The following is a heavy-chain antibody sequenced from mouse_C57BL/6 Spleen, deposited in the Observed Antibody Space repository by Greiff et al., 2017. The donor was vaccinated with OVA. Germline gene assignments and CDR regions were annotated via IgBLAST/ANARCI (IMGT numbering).Heavy chain of an antibody. J-gene: IGHJ1*03. V-gene: IGHV1-64*01. CDR2: IHPNSGST. CDR1: GYTFTSYW. Sequence: VQLQQPGAELVKPGASVKLSCKASGYTFTSYWMHWVKQRPGQGLEWIGMIHPNSGSTNYNEKFKSKATLTVDKSSSTAYMQLSSLTSEDSAVYYCERDRYYGSSYWYVDVWGTGTTVTVSS. D-gene: IGHD1-1*01. CDR3: ERDRYYGSSYWYVDV.